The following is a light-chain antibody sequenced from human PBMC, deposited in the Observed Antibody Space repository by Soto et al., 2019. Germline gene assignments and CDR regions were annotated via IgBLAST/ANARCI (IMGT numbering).Light chain of an antibody. CDR1: QSVLYSSDNINY. V-gene: IGKV4-1*01. Sequence: DIVMTQSPDSLAVSLGERATINCKSSQSVLYSSDNINYLTWFQQKPGQPPKLLIYWASTRKSGVPDRFSGSGSGTDFTLTISSLQAEDVAVYYCQQSYSVPFTFGQGTRLEIK. CDR3: QQSYSVPFT. CDR2: WAS. J-gene: IGKJ2*01.